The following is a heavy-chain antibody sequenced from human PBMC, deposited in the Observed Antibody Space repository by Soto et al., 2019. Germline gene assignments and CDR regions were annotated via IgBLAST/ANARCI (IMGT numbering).Heavy chain of an antibody. CDR2: IAGTGSST. CDR3: ARGELDYYCYNMDV. CDR1: GFIVSNYA. D-gene: IGHD1-26*01. J-gene: IGHJ6*03. Sequence: EVQSLESGGGFVQPGGCLRPSCEVSGFIVSNYAMSWVRQALCKSLQWVSTIAGTGSSTYSADSVMSLFTISTDKDKTTIYLSMNSPRDDDAAMYYCARGELDYYCYNMDVWEKGTPVTVSS. V-gene: IGHV3-23*05.